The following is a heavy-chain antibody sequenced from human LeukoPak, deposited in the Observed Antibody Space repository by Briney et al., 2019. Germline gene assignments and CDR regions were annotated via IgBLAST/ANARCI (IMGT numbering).Heavy chain of an antibody. CDR1: GGTFSSYA. Sequence: SVKVSCKASGGTFSSYAISWVRQAPGQGLEWMGGIIPIFGTANYAQKFQGRVTITADKSTSTAYMELRSLRSDDTAVYFCARVEGPSIFGVVDYWGRGTLVTVSS. D-gene: IGHD3-3*01. V-gene: IGHV1-69*06. CDR2: IIPIFGTA. J-gene: IGHJ4*02. CDR3: ARVEGPSIFGVVDY.